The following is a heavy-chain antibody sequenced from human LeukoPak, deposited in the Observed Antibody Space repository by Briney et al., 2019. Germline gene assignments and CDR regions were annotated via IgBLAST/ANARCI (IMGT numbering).Heavy chain of an antibody. V-gene: IGHV3-21*01. D-gene: IGHD3-9*01. Sequence: GGSLRLSCAASGFTFSSYSMNWVRQAPGKGLEWVSSISSSSSYIYYADSVKGRFTISRDNAKNSLYLQMNSLRAEDTAVYYCARLVYDILTGYWDYFDYWGQGTLVTVSS. CDR3: ARLVYDILTGYWDYFDY. J-gene: IGHJ4*02. CDR2: ISSSSSYI. CDR1: GFTFSSYS.